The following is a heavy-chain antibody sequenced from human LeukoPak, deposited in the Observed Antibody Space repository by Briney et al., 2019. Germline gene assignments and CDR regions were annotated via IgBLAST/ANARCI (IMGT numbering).Heavy chain of an antibody. D-gene: IGHD6-19*01. CDR1: GYTFTGYY. CDR2: INPNSGGT. J-gene: IGHJ6*03. V-gene: IGHV1-2*02. CDR3: ARAQWLVHYYYMDV. Sequence: ASVKVSCKASGYTFTGYYMHWVRQAPGQGLEWMGWINPNSGGTNYAQKFQGRVTMTRDTSISTAYMELSRLRSDDTAVYYCARAQWLVHYYYMDVWGKGTTVTISS.